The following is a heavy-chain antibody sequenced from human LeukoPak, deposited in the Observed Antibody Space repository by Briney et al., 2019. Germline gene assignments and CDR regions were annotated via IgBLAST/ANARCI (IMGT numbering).Heavy chain of an antibody. CDR1: GDSISSSSYY. CDR2: IYCTGST. Sequence: PSETLSLTCTVSGDSISSSSYYWGWIRQPPGKGLEWIGNIYCTGSTYYNPSLKSRVTISVDASGNQFYLKLTSVTAADTAVYYCARDPQVYCSGGRCDEYASDIWGQGTMVTVSS. V-gene: IGHV4-39*07. CDR3: ARDPQVYCSGGRCDEYASDI. J-gene: IGHJ3*02. D-gene: IGHD2-15*01.